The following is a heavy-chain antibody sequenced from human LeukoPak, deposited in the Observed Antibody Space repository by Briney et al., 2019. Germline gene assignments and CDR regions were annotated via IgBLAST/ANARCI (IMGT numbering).Heavy chain of an antibody. CDR3: ARKPKYCSSTSCSSGWFDP. J-gene: IGHJ5*02. Sequence: SETLSLTCTVSGGSISSHYWSWIRQPPGKGLEWIGYIYYSGSTNYNPSLKSRVTISVDTSKNQFSLKLSSVTAADTAVYYRARKPKYCSSTSCSSGWFDPWGQGTLVTVSS. CDR1: GGSISSHY. V-gene: IGHV4-59*11. D-gene: IGHD2-2*01. CDR2: IYYSGST.